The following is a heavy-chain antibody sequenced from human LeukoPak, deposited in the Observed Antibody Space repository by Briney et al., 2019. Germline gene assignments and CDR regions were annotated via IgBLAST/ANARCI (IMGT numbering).Heavy chain of an antibody. D-gene: IGHD5-24*01. Sequence: ASVKVSCKASGYTFTSYYMHWVRQAPGQGLEWMGIINPSGGSTSYAQKSQGRVTMTRDTSTSTVYMELSSLRSEDTAVYYCARDPASVEMATTAIDYWGQGTLVTVSS. V-gene: IGHV1-46*01. CDR2: INPSGGST. CDR1: GYTFTSYY. CDR3: ARDPASVEMATTAIDY. J-gene: IGHJ4*02.